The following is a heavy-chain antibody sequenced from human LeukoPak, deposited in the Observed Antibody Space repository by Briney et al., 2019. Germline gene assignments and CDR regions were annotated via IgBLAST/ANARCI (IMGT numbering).Heavy chain of an antibody. D-gene: IGHD1-26*01. V-gene: IGHV3-48*03. J-gene: IGHJ6*02. CDR2: ISSSGSTI. CDR1: GFTFSSYE. CDR3: AREWQREGYYGMDV. Sequence: GSLRLSCAASGFTFSSYEMNWVRQAPGKGLEWVSYISSSGSTIYYADSVKGRFTISRDNAKNSLYLQMNSLRAEDTAVYYCAREWQREGYYGMDVWGQGTTVTVSS.